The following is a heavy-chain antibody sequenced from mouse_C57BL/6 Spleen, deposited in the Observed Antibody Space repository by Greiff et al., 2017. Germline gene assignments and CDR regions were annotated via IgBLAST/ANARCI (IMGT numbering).Heavy chain of an antibody. CDR2: INPSTGGT. V-gene: IGHV1-42*01. Sequence: EVKLVESGPELVKPGASVKISCKASGYSFTGYYMNWVKQSPEKSLEWIGEINPSTGGTTYNQKFKAKATLTVDKSSSTAYMQLKSLTSEDSAVYYCARGYDYDEEAYWGQGTLVTVSA. J-gene: IGHJ3*01. CDR1: GYSFTGYY. CDR3: ARGYDYDEEAY. D-gene: IGHD2-4*01.